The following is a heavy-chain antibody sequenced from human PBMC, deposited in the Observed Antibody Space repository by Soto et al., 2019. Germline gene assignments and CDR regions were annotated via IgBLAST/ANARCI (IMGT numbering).Heavy chain of an antibody. D-gene: IGHD3-10*01. CDR3: ARGGPTMVRGADYGMDV. J-gene: IGHJ6*02. CDR2: IISIFGTA. Sequence: SVKVSCKASGGTSSSYAISWVRQAPGQGLEWMGGIISIFGTANYAQKFQGRVTITADKSTSTAYMELSSLRSEDTAVYYCARGGPTMVRGADYGMDVWGQGTTVTVSS. V-gene: IGHV1-69*06. CDR1: GGTSSSYA.